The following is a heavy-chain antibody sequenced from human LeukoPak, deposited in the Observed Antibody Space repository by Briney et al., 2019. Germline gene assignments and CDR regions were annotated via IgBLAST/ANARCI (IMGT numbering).Heavy chain of an antibody. D-gene: IGHD1-26*01. CDR1: GGTFTSYA. CDR2: IIPIFGTA. Sequence: SVKVSCKASGGTFTSYAISWVRQAPGQGLEWMGGIIPIFGTANYAQKFQGRVTITADESTSTAYMELSSLRSEDTAVYYCARNYRSSYGMDVWGQGTTVTVSS. CDR3: ARNYRSSYGMDV. J-gene: IGHJ6*02. V-gene: IGHV1-69*13.